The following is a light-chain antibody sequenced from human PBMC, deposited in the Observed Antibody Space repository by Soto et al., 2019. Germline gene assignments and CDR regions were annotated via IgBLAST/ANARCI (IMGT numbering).Light chain of an antibody. V-gene: IGLV2-14*01. CDR1: SSDVGGYNY. CDR2: DVS. CDR3: SSYTSSSSPLWV. J-gene: IGLJ1*01. Sequence: QSALTQPASVSGSPGQSITISCTGTSSDVGGYNYVSWYQQHPGKAPKLMIYDVSNRPSGVSNRFSGSKSGNTASLTISGLQADDEADYYCSSYTSSSSPLWVFGTGTKLTVL.